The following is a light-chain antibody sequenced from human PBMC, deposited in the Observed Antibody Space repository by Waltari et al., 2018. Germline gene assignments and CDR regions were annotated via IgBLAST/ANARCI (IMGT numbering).Light chain of an antibody. CDR1: QSVRNNY. CDR2: GGS. V-gene: IGKV3-20*01. Sequence: IVLTQSPDTLSLSPGERATLSCRASQSVRNNYLAWYQQTPGQAPRLLIYGGSNRATVISDRFSGSGSGTDFTLTISRLEPEDFTVYYCQQYGSSPRTFGQGTKVE. J-gene: IGKJ1*01. CDR3: QQYGSSPRT.